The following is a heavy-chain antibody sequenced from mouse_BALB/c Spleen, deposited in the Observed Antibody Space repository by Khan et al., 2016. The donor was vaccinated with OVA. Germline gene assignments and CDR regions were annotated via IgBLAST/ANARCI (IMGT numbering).Heavy chain of an antibody. Sequence: QVQLQQSGPGLVQPSQSLSITCTVSGFSLTNYGIHWVRQSPGKGLEWLGVIWSGGSTDYNAAFISRLSISKDNSKRQIFFKMNSLQANDTAIYYCARPSDAYYVWCFDVWGAGTTVTVSS. V-gene: IGHV2-2*02. CDR3: ARPSDAYYVWCFDV. J-gene: IGHJ1*01. CDR1: GFSLTNYG. CDR2: IWSGGST. D-gene: IGHD2-3*01.